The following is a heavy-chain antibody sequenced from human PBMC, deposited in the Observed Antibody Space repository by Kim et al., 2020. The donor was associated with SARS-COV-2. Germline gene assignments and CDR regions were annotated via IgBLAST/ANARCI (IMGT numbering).Heavy chain of an antibody. V-gene: IGHV4-39*01. J-gene: IGHJ4*02. CDR2: IYYSGST. Sequence: SETLSLTCTVSGGSISSSSYYWGWIRQPPGKGLEWIGSIYYSGSTYYNPSLKSRVTISVDTSKNQFSLKLSSVTAADTAVYYCARTFQDTAMERVIDYWGQGTLVTVSS. CDR1: GGSISSSSYY. CDR3: ARTFQDTAMERVIDY. D-gene: IGHD5-18*01.